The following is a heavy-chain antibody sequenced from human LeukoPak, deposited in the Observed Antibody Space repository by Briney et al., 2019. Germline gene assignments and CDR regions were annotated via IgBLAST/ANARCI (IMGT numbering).Heavy chain of an antibody. D-gene: IGHD6-13*01. V-gene: IGHV4-61*02. J-gene: IGHJ1*01. CDR1: GDSISSGDYY. CDR3: ARVYSSSPSGFQH. CDR2: ISSSGST. Sequence: SETLSLTCTVSGDSISSGDYYWSWIRQPAGKGLEWIGRISSSGSTNYNPSLKSRVTISVDTSKNQFSLKLSSVTAADTAVYYCARVYSSSPSGFQHWGQGTLVTVSS.